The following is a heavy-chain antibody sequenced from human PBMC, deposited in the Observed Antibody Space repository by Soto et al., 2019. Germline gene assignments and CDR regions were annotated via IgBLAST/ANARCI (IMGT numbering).Heavy chain of an antibody. CDR1: GGSISSENYH. J-gene: IGHJ6*02. CDR2: IYYSGST. D-gene: IGHD2-2*01. CDR3: ARRHFQLPLYYNYYGLDV. V-gene: IGHV4-39*01. Sequence: SETLSLTCTVSGGSISSENYHWGWIRQPPGKGLEWIGSIYYSGSTYYNPSLKSRVTISADTSKSQFSLKLSSVTAADTAVYYCARRHFQLPLYYNYYGLDVWGQGATVTVSS.